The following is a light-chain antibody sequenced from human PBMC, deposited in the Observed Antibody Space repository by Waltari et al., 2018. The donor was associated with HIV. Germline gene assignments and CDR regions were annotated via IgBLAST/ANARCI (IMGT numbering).Light chain of an antibody. V-gene: IGLV2-14*01. Sequence: QSALTQPASVSGSPGQSITISCTGTSSDVGGYNYVSWYQQHPGKAPKLLIYEVSLRPSGVSNRCSGSKSGNTASLTISGLQAEDEADYYCNSYTSSTTRVFGTGTKVTVL. CDR2: EVS. CDR1: SSDVGGYNY. J-gene: IGLJ1*01. CDR3: NSYTSSTTRV.